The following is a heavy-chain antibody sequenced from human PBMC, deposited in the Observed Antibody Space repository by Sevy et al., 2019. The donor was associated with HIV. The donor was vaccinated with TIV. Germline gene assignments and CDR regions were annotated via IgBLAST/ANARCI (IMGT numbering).Heavy chain of an antibody. D-gene: IGHD2-21*01. V-gene: IGHV3-30*02. J-gene: IGHJ4*02. CDR1: GFSYSSYG. CDR2: IQYDGSNK. CDR3: VKEGGGEGGDH. Sequence: GGSLRLSCAASGFSYSSYGMHWVRQAPGKGLEWVAYIQYDGSNKDYADSVKGRFTISRVNSKNTLYLQMNSLRVEDTAVYYCVKEGGGEGGDHWGQGTLVTVSS.